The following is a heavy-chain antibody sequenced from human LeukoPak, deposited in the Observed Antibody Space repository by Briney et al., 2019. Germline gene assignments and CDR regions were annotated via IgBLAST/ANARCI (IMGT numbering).Heavy chain of an antibody. J-gene: IGHJ4*02. D-gene: IGHD1-1*01. CDR3: VRGTNDWKGLDY. CDR2: IHPHGRYA. V-gene: IGHV3-74*03. CDR1: GFAFSDYF. Sequence: GGSLRLSCAASGFAFSDYFMPWVRQSPEKGLVWVSDIHPHGRYAAYADSVRGRFTISRDDAKNTLYLQMNSLTSEDTAVYYCVRGTNDWKGLDYWGQGTLVTASS.